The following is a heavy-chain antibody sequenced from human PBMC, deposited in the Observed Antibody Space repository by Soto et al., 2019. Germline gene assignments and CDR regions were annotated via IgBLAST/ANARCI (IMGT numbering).Heavy chain of an antibody. D-gene: IGHD6-19*01. V-gene: IGHV4-4*07. Sequence: PSETLSLTCTVSGGSISNYYWSWIRHPAGKGLEWIGRIYTSGSTSYNPSLKSRVTMSVDTSKNQFSLKLSSVTAADPAVYYCARDSSGWYGDFDYWGQGTLVTVSS. CDR2: IYTSGST. CDR1: GGSISNYY. CDR3: ARDSSGWYGDFDY. J-gene: IGHJ4*02.